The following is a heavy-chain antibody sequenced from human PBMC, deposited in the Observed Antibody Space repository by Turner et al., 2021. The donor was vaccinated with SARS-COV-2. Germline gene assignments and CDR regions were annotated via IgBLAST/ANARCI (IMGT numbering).Heavy chain of an antibody. CDR3: AREKPGFDSSGYYPDAFDI. V-gene: IGHV3-21*06. CDR2: ISSSSSYI. D-gene: IGHD3-22*01. Sequence: EAQLVESGGGLVKPGGSLRVSCAASGFTFSSYGMNWVRQAQGKGLEWVSSISSSSSYIYYADSRKGRFTIARNNAKNSVYLQMNSLRAEDTAVYYCAREKPGFDSSGYYPDAFDIWGQGTMVTVSS. CDR1: GFTFSSYG. J-gene: IGHJ3*02.